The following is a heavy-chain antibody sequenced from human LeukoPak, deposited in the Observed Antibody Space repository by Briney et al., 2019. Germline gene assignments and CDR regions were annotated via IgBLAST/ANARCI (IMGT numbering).Heavy chain of an antibody. J-gene: IGHJ1*01. V-gene: IGHV4-59*01. CDR2: IYYSGST. CDR3: ARTYCGGDCYSQAEYFQH. Sequence: PSETLSLTCTVSGGSISSYYWSWIRQPPGKGLEWIGYIYYSGSTNYNPSLKSRVTISVDTSKNQFSLKLSSVTAADTAVYYCARTYCGGDCYSQAEYFQHWGQGTLVTVSS. CDR1: GGSISSYY. D-gene: IGHD2-21*02.